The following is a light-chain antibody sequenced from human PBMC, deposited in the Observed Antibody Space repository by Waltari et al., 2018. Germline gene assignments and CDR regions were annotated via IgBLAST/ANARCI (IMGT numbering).Light chain of an antibody. Sequence: DFQMTQSPSTLAASVGDRVTIACRASHSIDYWLAWYQQKTGKAPKHLIYDASHFDRGVPSRFSGSGSGTECALTISSLQPDDFATYYCQQYRDYPLTFGGGTNLEIK. CDR2: DAS. V-gene: IGKV1-5*01. CDR1: HSIDYW. J-gene: IGKJ4*01. CDR3: QQYRDYPLT.